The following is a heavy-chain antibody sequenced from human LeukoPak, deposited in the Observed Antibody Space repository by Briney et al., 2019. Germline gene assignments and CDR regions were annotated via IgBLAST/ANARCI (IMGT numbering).Heavy chain of an antibody. CDR2: TSRGGSDI. Sequence: GSLRLSCATSGFTFSNHEMNWVRQAPGKGLEWVAYTSRGGSDISYADSVKGRFTISTDNANSSLYLQMNSLRAEDTAVYFCVRARLIRLENFFDYWGQETLVTVSS. J-gene: IGHJ4*02. V-gene: IGHV3-48*03. CDR1: GFTFSNHE. CDR3: VRARLIRLENFFDY. D-gene: IGHD2-21*02.